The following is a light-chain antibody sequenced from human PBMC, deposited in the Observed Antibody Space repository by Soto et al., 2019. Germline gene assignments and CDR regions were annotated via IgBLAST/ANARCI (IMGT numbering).Light chain of an antibody. CDR1: QSISTW. V-gene: IGKV1-5*03. Sequence: DIQMTQSPSALYASVGDRVTITCRASQSISTWLSWYQQKPGKAPKLLINKATSLEGGVPSRFSDSGSGTEFNITISSLQPDDFATYYCQQYNTYPLTFGRG. CDR3: QQYNTYPLT. J-gene: IGKJ5*01. CDR2: KAT.